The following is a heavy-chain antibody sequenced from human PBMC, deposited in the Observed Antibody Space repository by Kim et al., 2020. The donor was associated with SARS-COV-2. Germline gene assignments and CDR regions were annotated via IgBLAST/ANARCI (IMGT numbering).Heavy chain of an antibody. V-gene: IGHV1-18*01. CDR2: NT. D-gene: IGHD3-10*01. Sequence: NTNYAQQLQGRVTMTTDTSTSTAYMELRSLRSDDTAVYYCARDYGNWFDPWGQGTLVTVSS. CDR3: ARDYGNWFDP. J-gene: IGHJ5*02.